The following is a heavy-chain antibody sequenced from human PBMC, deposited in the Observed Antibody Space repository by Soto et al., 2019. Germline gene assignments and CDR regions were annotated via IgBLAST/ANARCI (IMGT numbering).Heavy chain of an antibody. D-gene: IGHD1-1*01. CDR3: ARGRYGDY. V-gene: IGHV1-18*01. CDR2: ISAHNGNT. J-gene: IGHJ4*02. Sequence: QVHLVQSGAEVKKPGASVKVSCKASGYTFTSYGITWVRQASGQGLEWMGWISAHNGNTDYAQKLQGRVIVTRDTSTSTAYMELRSLISDDTDVYYCARGRYGDYWGQGALVTVSS. CDR1: GYTFTSYG.